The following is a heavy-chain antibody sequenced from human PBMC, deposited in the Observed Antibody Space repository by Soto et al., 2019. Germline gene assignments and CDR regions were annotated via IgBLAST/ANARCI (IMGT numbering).Heavy chain of an antibody. J-gene: IGHJ4*02. D-gene: IGHD3-22*01. CDR2: IVVGSGNT. V-gene: IGHV1-58*01. CDR1: GFTFTSSA. Sequence: QMQLVQSGPEVKKPGTSVKVSCKASGFTFTSSAVQWVRQARGQRLEWIGWIVVGSGNTNYAQKFQERVTITRDMSTSTAYMELSSLRSEDTAVYYCAAPSQSHYDSLFDYWGQGTLVTVSS. CDR3: AAPSQSHYDSLFDY.